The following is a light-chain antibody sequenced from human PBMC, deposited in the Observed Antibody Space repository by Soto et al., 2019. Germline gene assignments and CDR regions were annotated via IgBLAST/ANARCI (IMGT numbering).Light chain of an antibody. Sequence: EIVMTQSPATLSVSPGERATLSCRASQSVNSNLAWYQQKPGQAPRLLIYVASTRATGIPARFSGSGSGTEFTLTISSLQSEDFAVYYCQQYNRWPLTCGGGTKVEIK. V-gene: IGKV3-15*01. CDR1: QSVNSN. CDR3: QQYNRWPLT. CDR2: VAS. J-gene: IGKJ4*01.